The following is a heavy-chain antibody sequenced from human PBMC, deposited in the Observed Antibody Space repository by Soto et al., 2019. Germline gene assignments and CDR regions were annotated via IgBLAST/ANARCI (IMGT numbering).Heavy chain of an antibody. CDR2: ISYDGSNK. J-gene: IGHJ4*02. Sequence: GGSLRLSCAASGFAFSRYAMHWVRQAPGKDLEWVAVISYDGSNKYYADSVKGRFTISRDNSKNTLYLQMNSLRAEDTAVYYCAIYSSGWYPLDYWGQGTLVTVSS. V-gene: IGHV3-30*04. D-gene: IGHD6-19*01. CDR3: AIYSSGWYPLDY. CDR1: GFAFSRYA.